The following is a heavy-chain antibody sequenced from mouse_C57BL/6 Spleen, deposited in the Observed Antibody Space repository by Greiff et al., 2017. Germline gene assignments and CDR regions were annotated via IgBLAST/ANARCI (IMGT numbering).Heavy chain of an antibody. J-gene: IGHJ2*01. CDR2: IYPGDGDT. V-gene: IGHV1-82*01. CDR3: AREGDSSGYVDY. CDR1: GYAFSSSW. D-gene: IGHD3-2*02. Sequence: QVQLKQSGPELVKPGASVKISCKASGYAFSSSWMNWVKQRPGKGLAWIGRIYPGDGDTNYNGKFKGKDTLTTDKTSSTAYMQLSSLTSEDSAVYFCAREGDSSGYVDYWGQGTTLTVSS.